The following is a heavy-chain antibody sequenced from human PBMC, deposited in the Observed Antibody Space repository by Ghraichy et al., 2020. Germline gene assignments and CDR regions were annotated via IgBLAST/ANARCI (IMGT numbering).Heavy chain of an antibody. J-gene: IGHJ4*02. Sequence: SETLSLTCAVYGGSFSGYYWSWIRQPPGKGLEWIGEINHSGSTNYNPPLKSRVTISVDTSKNQFSLKLSSVTAADTAVYYCARGHEYYYDSSGYYYALWGQGTLVTVSS. D-gene: IGHD3-22*01. CDR1: GGSFSGYY. CDR2: INHSGST. V-gene: IGHV4-34*01. CDR3: ARGHEYYYDSSGYYYAL.